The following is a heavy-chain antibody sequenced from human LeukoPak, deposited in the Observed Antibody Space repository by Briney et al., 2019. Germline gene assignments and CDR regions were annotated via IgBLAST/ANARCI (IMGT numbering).Heavy chain of an antibody. CDR1: GFTFSNAW. CDR3: AKVGWGYYYGMDV. CDR2: ISGSGGST. Sequence: GGSLRLSCAASGFTFSNAWMSWVRQAPGKGLEWVSAISGSGGSTYYADSVKGRFTISRDNSKNTLYLQMNSLRAEDTAVYYCAKVGWGYYYGMDVWGQGTTVTVSS. D-gene: IGHD1-26*01. V-gene: IGHV3-23*01. J-gene: IGHJ6*02.